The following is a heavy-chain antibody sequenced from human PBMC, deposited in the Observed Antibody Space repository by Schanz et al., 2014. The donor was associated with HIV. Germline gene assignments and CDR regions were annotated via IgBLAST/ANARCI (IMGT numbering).Heavy chain of an antibody. CDR1: GYIFTNYG. CDR2: ISAYNDKT. V-gene: IGHV1-18*01. CDR3: ARVLGMAAANTYWWYFEL. J-gene: IGHJ2*01. D-gene: IGHD1-26*01. Sequence: QVHLVQSGAELKKPGASVTVSCETSGYIFTNYGISWMRQAPGQGLEWMGWISAYNDKTSYAQKVQGRVTMTTDTSTNTAYMELRSLRSDDTAVYYCARVLGMAAANTYWWYFELWGRGTLVTVSS.